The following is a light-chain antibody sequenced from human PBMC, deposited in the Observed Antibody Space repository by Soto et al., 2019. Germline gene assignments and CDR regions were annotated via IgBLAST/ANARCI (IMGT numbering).Light chain of an antibody. CDR3: QQYGTSPVT. J-gene: IGKJ1*01. Sequence: EIVLTQSPGTLSLSPGESASLSCRASQSVPSRYLAWYQRKPGQAPRLLIFGASSRATGIPDRFIGTGSGTDFSLTISRLEPEDFAVYYCQQYGTSPVTFGQGTKVEIK. CDR1: QSVPSRY. V-gene: IGKV3-20*01. CDR2: GAS.